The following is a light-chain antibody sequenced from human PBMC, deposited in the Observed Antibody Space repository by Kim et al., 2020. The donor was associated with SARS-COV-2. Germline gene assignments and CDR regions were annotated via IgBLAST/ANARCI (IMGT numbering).Light chain of an antibody. CDR2: AAS. CDR1: QGIRND. CDR3: LQDYNYPYT. V-gene: IGKV1-6*01. J-gene: IGKJ2*01. Sequence: SASVGYRVTITCRASQGIRNDLGWYQQKPGKAPKLLIYAASRLQSGGPSRFSGSGSGTDFTLTISSLQPEDFATYYCLQDYNYPYTFGQGTKLEI.